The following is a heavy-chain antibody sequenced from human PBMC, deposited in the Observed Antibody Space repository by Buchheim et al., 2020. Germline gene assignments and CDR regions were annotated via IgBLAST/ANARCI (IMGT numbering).Heavy chain of an antibody. J-gene: IGHJ4*02. V-gene: IGHV4-34*01. D-gene: IGHD4-17*01. CDR3: ARVLDDYGDSSFDY. Sequence: QVQLQQWGAGLLKPSETLSLTCAVYGGSFSGYYWSWIRQHPGKGLEWIGYIYYSGSTYYNPSLKSRVTISVDTSKNQFSLKLSSVTAADTAVYYCARVLDDYGDSSFDYWGQGTL. CDR1: GGSFSGYY. CDR2: IYYSGST.